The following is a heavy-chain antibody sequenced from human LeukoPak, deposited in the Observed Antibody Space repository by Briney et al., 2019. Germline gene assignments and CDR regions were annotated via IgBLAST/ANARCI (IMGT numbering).Heavy chain of an antibody. CDR2: LFSNGRRI. V-gene: IGHV3-9*01. D-gene: IGHD4-17*01. CDR3: VKDVTPGGADV. J-gene: IGHJ6*02. CDR1: GFTXGDYA. Sequence: RLSCGXSGFTXGDYAMHWVRQAPGKGLEWVSGLFSNGRRIDYADSVKGRFTISRDYAKNSLHLQMNSLGPEDTALYYCVKDVTPGGADVWGQGTTVTVSS.